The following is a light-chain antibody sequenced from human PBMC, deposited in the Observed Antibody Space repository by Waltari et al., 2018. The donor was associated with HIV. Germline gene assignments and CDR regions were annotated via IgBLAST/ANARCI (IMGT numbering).Light chain of an antibody. J-gene: IGLJ3*02. CDR1: DTDVGTYNY. CDR2: EVS. CDR3: TSYTTTNTWV. Sequence: QSALTQPASVSGSPGQSITISCPGTDTDVGTYNYVSWFQHHPGTAPKLIISEVSNRPSGGSHRFSGSKSGNTASLIISGLQAEDEASYYCTSYTTTNTWVFGGGTNLTVL. V-gene: IGLV2-14*01.